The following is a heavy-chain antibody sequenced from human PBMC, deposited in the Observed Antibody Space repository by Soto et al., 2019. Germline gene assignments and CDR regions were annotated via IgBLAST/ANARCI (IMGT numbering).Heavy chain of an antibody. CDR2: IYYSVST. CDR3: ARVRGYCSSTSCFNWCER. CDR1: GGSISSGDYY. V-gene: IGHV4-30-4*01. J-gene: IGHJ5*02. Sequence: SETLSLTCTVSGGSISSGDYYWSWILHPPGKGLEWIGYIYYSVSTYYNPSLKSRVTISVDTSKNQFSLKLSSVTAADTAVYYCARVRGYCSSTSCFNWCERWGKGTMVNVSS. D-gene: IGHD2-2*01.